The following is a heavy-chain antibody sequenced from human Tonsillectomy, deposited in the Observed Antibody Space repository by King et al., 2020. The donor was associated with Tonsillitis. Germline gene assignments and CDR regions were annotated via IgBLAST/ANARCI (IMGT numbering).Heavy chain of an antibody. D-gene: IGHD3-22*01. V-gene: IGHV4-59*01. CDR1: GGSISSYY. Sequence: VQLQESGPGLVKPSETLSLTCTVSGGSISSYYWSWIRQPPGKGLEWIGYIYYSGSTNYNPSLQSRVTISVDTSKNQFSLKLSSVTDADTAVYYCARGGGYYDDSSGYLRENYYYCGMDVWGQGTTDTVS. CDR3: ARGGGYYDDSSGYLRENYYYCGMDV. CDR2: IYYSGST. J-gene: IGHJ6*02.